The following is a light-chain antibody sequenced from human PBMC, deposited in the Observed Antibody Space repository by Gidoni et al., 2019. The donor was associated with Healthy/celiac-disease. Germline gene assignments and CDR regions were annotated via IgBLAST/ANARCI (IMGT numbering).Light chain of an antibody. CDR2: GAS. J-gene: IGKJ4*01. Sequence: EIETTQSPATLSVSPGERATLSCRASQSGSSNLAWYQQKPGQAHRLLIYGASTRATGIPARFSGSGSGTEFTLTISSLQSEDFAVDCCQQYNNWPLTLGGGTKVEIK. V-gene: IGKV3-15*01. CDR3: QQYNNWPLT. CDR1: QSGSSN.